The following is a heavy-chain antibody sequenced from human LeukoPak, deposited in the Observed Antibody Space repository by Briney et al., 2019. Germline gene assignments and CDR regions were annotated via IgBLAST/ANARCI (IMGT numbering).Heavy chain of an antibody. Sequence: PGGSLRLSCAASGFTFDDYAMHWVRQAPGKGLEWVSGISWNSGSIGYADSVKGRFTISRGNAKNSLYLQMNSLRAEDTALYYCAKDNIAAAGRRGAFDIWGQGTMVTVSS. J-gene: IGHJ3*02. CDR1: GFTFDDYA. CDR2: ISWNSGSI. CDR3: AKDNIAAAGRRGAFDI. D-gene: IGHD6-13*01. V-gene: IGHV3-9*01.